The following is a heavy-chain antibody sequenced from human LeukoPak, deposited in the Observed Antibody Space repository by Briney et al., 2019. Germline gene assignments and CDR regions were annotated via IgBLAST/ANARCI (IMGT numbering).Heavy chain of an antibody. CDR1: GYTFTNYY. CDR2: INPSGDST. Sequence: ASVKVSCKASGYTFTNYYIHWVRQAPGRGLEWMGIINPSGDSTTYAQRFQDRITMTRDTSTSTVYMELSSLRSEDTAVYYCVSIGRHLDPFDYWGQGTLVTVSS. CDR3: VSIGRHLDPFDY. J-gene: IGHJ4*02. D-gene: IGHD2-21*01. V-gene: IGHV1-46*01.